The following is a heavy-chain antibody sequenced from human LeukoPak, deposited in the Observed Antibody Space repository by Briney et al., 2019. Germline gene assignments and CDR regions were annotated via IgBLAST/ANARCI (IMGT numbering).Heavy chain of an antibody. CDR3: ARSCTMVRGVIGWSDWFDP. V-gene: IGHV1-8*01. D-gene: IGHD3-10*01. CDR2: MNPNSGNT. J-gene: IGHJ5*02. Sequence: GASVKVSCKASGYTFTSYDINWVRQATGQGLEWMGWMNPNSGNTGYAQKFQGRVTMTRNTSISTAYMELSSLRSEDTAVYYCARSCTMVRGVIGWSDWFDPWGQGTLVTVSS. CDR1: GYTFTSYD.